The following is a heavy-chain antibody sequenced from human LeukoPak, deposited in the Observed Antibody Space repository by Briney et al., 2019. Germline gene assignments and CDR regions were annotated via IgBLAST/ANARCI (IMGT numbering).Heavy chain of an antibody. V-gene: IGHV4-59*08. D-gene: IGHD6-19*01. CDR3: ARAVSGRFDY. CDR2: IYYSGST. Sequence: SETLSLNCTVSGGSISSYYWSWIRQPPGKGLEWIGYIYYSGSTNYNPSLKSRVTISVDTSKNQFSLRLSSVTAADTAIYYCARAVSGRFDYWGQGTLVTVSS. J-gene: IGHJ4*02. CDR1: GGSISSYY.